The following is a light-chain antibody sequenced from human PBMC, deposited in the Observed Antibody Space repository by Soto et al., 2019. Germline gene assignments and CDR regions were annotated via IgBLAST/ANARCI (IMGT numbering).Light chain of an antibody. CDR2: DAS. CDR1: QSVSSA. J-gene: IGKJ4*01. CDR3: QQYNNWPRT. Sequence: EVVVTQSPATLSVSPGERVTLSCRASQSVSSAFAWYQQKPVQPPRLLIYDASTRATGVPARFSGSGSGTEFTLTISSLQSEDFAVYYCQQYNNWPRTFGGGTKVEIK. V-gene: IGKV3-15*01.